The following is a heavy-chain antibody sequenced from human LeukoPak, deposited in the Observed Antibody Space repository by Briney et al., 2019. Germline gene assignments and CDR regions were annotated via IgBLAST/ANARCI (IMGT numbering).Heavy chain of an antibody. CDR1: GFTFSSYW. CDR3: AKDNIAVAGTPLFDY. Sequence: GGSLRLSCAASGFTFSSYWMHWVRQAPGKGLVWVSRINTAASSTSYADAVKGRFTISRDNAKNSLYVQMNSLRVEDTALYYCAKDNIAVAGTPLFDYWGQGTLVTVSS. V-gene: IGHV3-74*01. J-gene: IGHJ4*02. CDR2: INTAASST. D-gene: IGHD6-19*01.